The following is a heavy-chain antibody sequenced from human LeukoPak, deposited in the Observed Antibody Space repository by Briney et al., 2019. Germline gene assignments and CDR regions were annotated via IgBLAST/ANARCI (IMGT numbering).Heavy chain of an antibody. V-gene: IGHV4-59*08. D-gene: IGHD2-21*01. CDR1: GGSISSYY. CDR3: ARRIPESNYFDY. Sequence: SDTLSLTCTVSGGSISSYYWSWIRQPPRDGREWNGYIYYSGRTNYNPSLKSRVTISVDTSKNHCSLKLNSVTAAHTAVYYCARRIPESNYFDYWGQGTLVTVSS. CDR2: IYYSGRT. J-gene: IGHJ4*02.